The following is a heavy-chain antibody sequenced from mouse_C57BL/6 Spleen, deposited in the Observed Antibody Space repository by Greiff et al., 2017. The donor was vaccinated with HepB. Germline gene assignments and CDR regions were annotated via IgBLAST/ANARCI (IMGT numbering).Heavy chain of an antibody. CDR1: GYAFTNYL. CDR2: INPGSGGT. CDR3: ARSGTQGFAY. D-gene: IGHD2-14*01. J-gene: IGHJ3*01. Sequence: QVQLKESGAELVRPGTSVKVSCKASGYAFTNYLIEWVKQRPGQGLEWIGVINPGSGGTNYNEKFKGKATLTADKSSSTAYMQLSSLTSEDSAVYFCARSGTQGFAYWGQGTLVTVSA. V-gene: IGHV1-54*01.